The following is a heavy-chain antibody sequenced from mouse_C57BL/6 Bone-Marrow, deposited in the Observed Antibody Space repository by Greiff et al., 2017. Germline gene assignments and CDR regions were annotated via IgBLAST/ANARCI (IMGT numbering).Heavy chain of an antibody. CDR3: ARRGYWYFDV. V-gene: IGHV1-61*01. Sequence: QVQLQQPGAELVRPGSSVKLSCKASGYTFTSYWMDWVKQRPGPGLEWIGNIYPSDSETHYNQKFKDKATLTVDKSSSTAYMQLSSLTSEDSAVYYCARRGYWYFDVWGTGTTVTVSS. CDR2: IYPSDSET. CDR1: GYTFTSYW. J-gene: IGHJ1*03.